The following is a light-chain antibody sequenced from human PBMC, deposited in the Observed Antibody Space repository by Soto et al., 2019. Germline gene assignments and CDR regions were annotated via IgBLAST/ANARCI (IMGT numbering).Light chain of an antibody. V-gene: IGKV3-11*01. CDR2: DAS. CDR1: QTVSIF. J-gene: IGKJ1*01. Sequence: EIVLTQSPDTLSLSPGERATLSCRASQTVSIFLAWYQQKPGQAPRLIVYDASKRAPGIPARFIGSGSGTDFTLTVSSLEPEDFSLYYCQQRSGWPTFGQGTKVEI. CDR3: QQRSGWPT.